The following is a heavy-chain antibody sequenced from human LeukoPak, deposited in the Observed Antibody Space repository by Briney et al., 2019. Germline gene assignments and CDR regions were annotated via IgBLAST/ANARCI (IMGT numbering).Heavy chain of an antibody. D-gene: IGHD3/OR15-3a*01. CDR1: GGTFSSYA. CDR3: ASHRDWYIRDAAFDI. J-gene: IGHJ3*02. Sequence: SVKVSCKASGGTFSSYAISWVRQAPGQGLEWMGRIIPIFGTANYAQKFQGRVTITTDESTSTAYMELSSLRSEDTAVYYCASHRDWYIRDAAFDIWGQGTMVTVSS. V-gene: IGHV1-69*05. CDR2: IIPIFGTA.